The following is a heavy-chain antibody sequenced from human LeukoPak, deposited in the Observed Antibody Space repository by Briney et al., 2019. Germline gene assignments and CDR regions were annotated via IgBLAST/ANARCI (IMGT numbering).Heavy chain of an antibody. CDR2: ISTGSSYI. CDR3: ARGLNRTTSCFDC. V-gene: IGHV3-21*01. J-gene: IGHJ4*02. Sequence: PGGSLRLSCAASRFTFSTYTMNWVRQAPGKGLEWVSSISTGSSYIYYADSVRGRFTISRDNAKNSLYLQMNNLRAADTAVYYCARGLNRTTSCFDCWGQGTLVTVSS. CDR1: RFTFSTYT. D-gene: IGHD2-2*01.